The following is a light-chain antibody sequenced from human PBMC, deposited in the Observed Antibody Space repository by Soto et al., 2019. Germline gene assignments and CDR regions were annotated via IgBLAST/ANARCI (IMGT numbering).Light chain of an antibody. J-gene: IGKJ4*01. CDR2: GAS. CDR3: QGYSGSQT. V-gene: IGKV3-20*01. CDR1: QSVNSLY. Sequence: EIALTQSPGTLSLSPGARATLFCRASQSVNSLYLAWYQQKPGQAPRLLIYGASNRATGIPDRFSGSGSGTDFTRTISRLEPEDFAEYYCQGYSGSQTCGGGTKVEIK.